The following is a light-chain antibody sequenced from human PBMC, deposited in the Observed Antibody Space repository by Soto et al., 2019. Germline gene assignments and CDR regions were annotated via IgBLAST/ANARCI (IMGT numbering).Light chain of an antibody. CDR2: GAS. J-gene: IGKJ3*01. CDR1: QSVSSNY. V-gene: IGKV3-20*01. Sequence: EIVLTQSPGTLSLSPGERATLSCRASQSVSSNYLAWYQQKPGQAPRLLIYGASNRATGIPDRFSGSGSGTDCTLTISRLEPEDFAVYYCQHYGSSPFTFGPGTKVDIK. CDR3: QHYGSSPFT.